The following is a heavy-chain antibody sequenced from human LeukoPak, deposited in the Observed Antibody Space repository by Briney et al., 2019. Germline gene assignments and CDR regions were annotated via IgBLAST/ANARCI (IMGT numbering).Heavy chain of an antibody. V-gene: IGHV4-59*01. J-gene: IGHJ1*01. CDR2: IYNSGST. CDR1: DGSINNYY. D-gene: IGHD3-10*01. CDR3: AKTYYSSSGSWD. Sequence: SETLSLTCTVSDGSINNYYWSWIRQPPGKGLDWIGYIYNSGSTNYNPSLKSRVTISLDTSKNQFSLRLNSVTAADTAVYYCAKTYYSSSGSWDWGQGTLVTVSS.